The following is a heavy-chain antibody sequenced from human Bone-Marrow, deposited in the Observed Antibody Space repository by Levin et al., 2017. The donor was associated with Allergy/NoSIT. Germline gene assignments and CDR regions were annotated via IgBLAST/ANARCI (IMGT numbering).Heavy chain of an antibody. CDR3: ARRNYGSPDY. CDR2: IKQDGSEK. V-gene: IGHV3-7*01. Sequence: AGGSLRLSCAASGFTFSSHWMIWVRQAPGKGLEWVANIKQDGSEKYYVDSVRGRFTISRDNAKNSLYLQMNSLRAEDTAVYYCARRNYGSPDYWGQGSLVTVSS. D-gene: IGHD1-26*01. CDR1: GFTFSSHW. J-gene: IGHJ4*02.